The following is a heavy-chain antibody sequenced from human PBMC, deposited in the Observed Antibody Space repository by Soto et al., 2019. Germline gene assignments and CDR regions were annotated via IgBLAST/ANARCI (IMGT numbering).Heavy chain of an antibody. CDR3: AKDKVCSGGSCYSNWFDP. J-gene: IGHJ5*02. D-gene: IGHD2-15*01. V-gene: IGHV3-43*01. Sequence: EVQLVESGGVVVQPGGSLRLSCAASGFTFDDYTMHWVRQAPGKGLEWVSLISWDGGSTYYADSVKGRFTISRDNSTNSLYLQMNSLRTEDTALYYCAKDKVCSGGSCYSNWFDPWGQGTLVTVSS. CDR2: ISWDGGST. CDR1: GFTFDDYT.